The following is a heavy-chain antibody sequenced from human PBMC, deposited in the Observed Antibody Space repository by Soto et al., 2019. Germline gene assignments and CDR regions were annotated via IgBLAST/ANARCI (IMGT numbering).Heavy chain of an antibody. D-gene: IGHD3-22*01. Sequence: SVKVSCKASGGTFSSYAISWVRQAPGQGLEWMGGIIPIFGTANYAQKFQGRVTITADESTSAAYMELSSLRSEDTAVYYCARANITMIVVAAGYYYYGMDVWGQGTTVTVSS. V-gene: IGHV1-69*13. CDR1: GGTFSSYA. J-gene: IGHJ6*02. CDR3: ARANITMIVVAAGYYYYGMDV. CDR2: IIPIFGTA.